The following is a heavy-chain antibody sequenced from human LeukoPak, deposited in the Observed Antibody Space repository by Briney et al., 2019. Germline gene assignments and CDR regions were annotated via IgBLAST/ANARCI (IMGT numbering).Heavy chain of an antibody. V-gene: IGHV3-9*01. J-gene: IGHJ3*02. Sequence: PGGSLRLSCAASGFTFDDYAMHWVRQAPGKGPEWVSGISWNSGSIGYADSVKGRFTISRDNAKNSLYLQMNSLRAEDTAVYYCARDQLSSSWYGAFDIWGQGTMVTVSS. CDR2: ISWNSGSI. D-gene: IGHD6-13*01. CDR1: GFTFDDYA. CDR3: ARDQLSSSWYGAFDI.